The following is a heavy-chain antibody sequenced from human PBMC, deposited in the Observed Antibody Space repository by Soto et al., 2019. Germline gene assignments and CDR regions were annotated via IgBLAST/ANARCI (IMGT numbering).Heavy chain of an antibody. CDR1: GGSISSSSYY. Sequence: SETLSLTCTVSGGSISSSSYYWGWIRQPPGKGLEWIGSIYYSGSTYYNPSLKSRVTISVDTSKNQFSLKLSSVTAADTAVYYCARRPGSVAAAGIGLDYWGQGTLVTVSS. J-gene: IGHJ4*02. D-gene: IGHD6-13*01. V-gene: IGHV4-39*01. CDR3: ARRPGSVAAAGIGLDY. CDR2: IYYSGST.